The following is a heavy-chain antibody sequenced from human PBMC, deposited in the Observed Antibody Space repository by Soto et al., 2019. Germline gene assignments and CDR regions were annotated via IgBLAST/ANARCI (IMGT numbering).Heavy chain of an antibody. CDR2: IWYDGSNK. Sequence: QVQLVESGGGVVQPGRSLRLSCAASGFTFSSYGKHWVRQAPDKELEWVAVIWYDGSNKYYADSVKGRFTISRDNSKNTLYLQMNSLRAEDTAVYYCAKPLAYCGGDCYSDAFDIWGQGTMVTVSS. CDR3: AKPLAYCGGDCYSDAFDI. D-gene: IGHD2-21*02. J-gene: IGHJ3*02. V-gene: IGHV3-33*06. CDR1: GFTFSSYG.